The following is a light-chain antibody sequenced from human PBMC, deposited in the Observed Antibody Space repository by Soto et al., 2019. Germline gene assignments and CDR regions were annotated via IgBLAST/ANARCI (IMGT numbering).Light chain of an antibody. V-gene: IGKV3-15*01. Sequence: EIVMTQSPAPVSVSPGERVTLSCRASQSVSNNLAWFQQKPGQAPRLLIYGASTRATGIPARFSGSGSGTEFTLTISSLQSEDFAVYYCQQYNNWPGTFGQGTRLEIK. J-gene: IGKJ5*01. CDR3: QQYNNWPGT. CDR1: QSVSNN. CDR2: GAS.